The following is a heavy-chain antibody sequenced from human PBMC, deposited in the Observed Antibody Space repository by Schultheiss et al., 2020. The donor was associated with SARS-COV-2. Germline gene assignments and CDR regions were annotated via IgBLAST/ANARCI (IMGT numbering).Heavy chain of an antibody. V-gene: IGHV4-30-4*01. D-gene: IGHD3-22*01. J-gene: IGHJ3*02. CDR1: GGSISSYY. Sequence: SETLSLTCTVSGGSISSYYWSWIRQPPGKGLEWIGYIYYSGSTYYNPSLKSRVTISVDTSKNQFSLKLSSVTAADTAVYYCARDLDYYDSSGWGAFDIWGQGTMVTVSS. CDR2: IYYSGST. CDR3: ARDLDYYDSSGWGAFDI.